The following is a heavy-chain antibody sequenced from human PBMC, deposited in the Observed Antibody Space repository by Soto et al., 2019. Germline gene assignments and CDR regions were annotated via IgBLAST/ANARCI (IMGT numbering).Heavy chain of an antibody. V-gene: IGHV4-4*02. J-gene: IGHJ4*02. D-gene: IGHD3-3*01. CDR2: IYHSGDT. Sequence: QVQLQESGPGLVKPSGTLSLTCAVSSDSISRSNWWSWVRQAAGMGLEWIGEIYHSGDTYYNPSLKSRVTVSVDKSKNQFSLKLSSVTAADTAVYYCARGHYDDDFDYWGPGTLVTVSS. CDR1: SDSISRSNW. CDR3: ARGHYDDDFDY.